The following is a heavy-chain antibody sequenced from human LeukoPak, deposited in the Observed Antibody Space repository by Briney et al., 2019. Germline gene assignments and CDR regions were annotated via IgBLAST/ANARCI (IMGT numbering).Heavy chain of an antibody. D-gene: IGHD6-13*01. J-gene: IGHJ4*02. CDR2: IFSGGRT. CDR1: GFTVSSND. Sequence: GGSLRLSCVVSGFTVSSNDMSWVRQAPGKGLEWVSVIFSGGRTDYADSVKGRFTISRDNSKSTVYLQMNNLRAEDTAVYYCATNSSWFDYWGQGTLVTVSS. V-gene: IGHV3-66*01. CDR3: ATNSSWFDY.